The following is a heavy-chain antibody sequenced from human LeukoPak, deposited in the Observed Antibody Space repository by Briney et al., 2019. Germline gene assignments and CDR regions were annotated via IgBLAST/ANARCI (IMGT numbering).Heavy chain of an antibody. J-gene: IGHJ5*02. CDR2: INTDGSST. CDR1: GFTFSSYW. V-gene: IGHV3-74*01. D-gene: IGHD4/OR15-4a*01. Sequence: PGGSLRLSCAASGFTFSSYWMHWVRQAPGKGLVWVSRINTDGSSTTYADSVKGRFTISRDNAKNTLYLQMNSLRAEDTAVYYCSRVSMVTNDWFDPWGQGTLVTVPS. CDR3: SRVSMVTNDWFDP.